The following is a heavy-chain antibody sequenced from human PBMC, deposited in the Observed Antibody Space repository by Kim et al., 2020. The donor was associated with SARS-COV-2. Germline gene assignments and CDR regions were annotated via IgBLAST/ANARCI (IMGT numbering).Heavy chain of an antibody. CDR1: GYSFTSYW. Sequence: GESLKISCKGSGYSFTSYWIGWVRQMPGKGLEWMGIIYPGDSDTRYSPSFQGQVTISADKSISTAYLQWSSLKASDTAMYYCARITFGGSGSYRYYGMDVWGQGTTVTVSS. J-gene: IGHJ6*02. V-gene: IGHV5-51*01. CDR2: IYPGDSDT. CDR3: ARITFGGSGSYRYYGMDV. D-gene: IGHD3-10*01.